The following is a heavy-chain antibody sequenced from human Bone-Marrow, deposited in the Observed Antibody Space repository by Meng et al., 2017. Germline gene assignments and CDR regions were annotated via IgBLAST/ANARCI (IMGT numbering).Heavy chain of an antibody. J-gene: IGHJ4*02. CDR2: IYSGGST. CDR1: GFTVSSNY. D-gene: IGHD3-10*01. CDR3: ARGTMVRGVINPFDY. Sequence: GGSLRLSCAASGFTVSSNYMSWVHQAPGKGLEWVSVIYSGGSTYYADSVKGRFTISRHNSKNTLYLQMNSLRAEDTAVYYCARGTMVRGVINPFDYWGQGTLVTVSS. V-gene: IGHV3-53*04.